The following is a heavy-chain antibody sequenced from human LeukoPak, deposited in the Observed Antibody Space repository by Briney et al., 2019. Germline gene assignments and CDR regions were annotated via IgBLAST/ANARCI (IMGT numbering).Heavy chain of an antibody. CDR1: GFTFSSYA. CDR3: ARARYYYDSNGYYYFDY. CDR2: ISGSGGST. Sequence: GGSLRLSCAASGFTFSSYAMSWVRQAPGKGLEWVSAISGSGGSTYYADSVKGRFTISRDNSKNTLYLQMNSLRAEDAAVYYCARARYYYDSNGYYYFDYWGQGTLVTVSS. V-gene: IGHV3-23*01. J-gene: IGHJ4*02. D-gene: IGHD3-22*01.